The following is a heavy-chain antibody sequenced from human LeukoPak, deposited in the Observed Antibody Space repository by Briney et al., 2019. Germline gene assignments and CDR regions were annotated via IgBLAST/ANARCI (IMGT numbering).Heavy chain of an antibody. CDR3: ARPIAVAGPFDV. CDR2: IWHDGSNK. D-gene: IGHD6-19*01. J-gene: IGHJ4*02. CDR1: GFTFSTYD. Sequence: GGSLRLSCAASGFTFSTYDMHWVRQAPGKGLEWVAIIWHDGSNKYYTDSVKGRFTISRDNSKNTLYLQMNSLRAEDTAVYYCARPIAVAGPFDVWGQGTLVTVSS. V-gene: IGHV3-33*01.